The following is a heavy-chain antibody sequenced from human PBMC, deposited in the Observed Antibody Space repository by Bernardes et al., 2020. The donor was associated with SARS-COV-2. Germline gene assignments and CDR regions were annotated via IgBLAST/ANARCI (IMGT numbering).Heavy chain of an antibody. V-gene: IGHV5-51*01. CDR1: GYNFGTYW. J-gene: IGHJ6*02. Sequence: GGSLKISCKGSGYNFGTYWIDWVRQVPGKGLAWMGSIHPSDSDTRYSPSFGGQVTISADKSISSAYLQWSSLKATHSGIYYCARRHCSGGTCDYGMGVWGQGTTVTVSS. CDR3: ARRHCSGGTCDYGMGV. D-gene: IGHD2-15*01. CDR2: IHPSDSDT.